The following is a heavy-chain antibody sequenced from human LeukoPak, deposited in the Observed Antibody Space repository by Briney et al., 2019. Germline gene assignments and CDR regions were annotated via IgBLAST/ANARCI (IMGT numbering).Heavy chain of an antibody. CDR1: GYTFTGYY. J-gene: IGHJ3*02. CDR2: ISPKSGGT. D-gene: IGHD3-22*01. Sequence: APVKVSCKASGYTFTGYYMHWVRQAPGQGLEWMGWISPKSGGTNYAQKSQGRVTMTRDTSISTAYMELSRLRSDDTAVYYCARDFLHVYYYDSSGYVRGAFDIWGQGTMVTVSS. V-gene: IGHV1-2*02. CDR3: ARDFLHVYYYDSSGYVRGAFDI.